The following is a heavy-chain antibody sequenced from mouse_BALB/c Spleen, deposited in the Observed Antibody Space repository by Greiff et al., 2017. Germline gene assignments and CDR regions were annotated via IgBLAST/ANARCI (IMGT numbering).Heavy chain of an antibody. D-gene: IGHD1-1*01. CDR1: GYTFTNYW. Sequence: QVQLKQSGAELVRPGTSVKISCKASGYTFTNYWLGWVKQRPGHGLEWIGDIYPGGGYTNYNEKFKGKATLTADTSSSTAYMQLSSLTSEDSAVYFCANIPYSGYAMDYWGQGTSVTVSS. CDR2: IYPGGGYT. V-gene: IGHV1-63*02. CDR3: ANIPYSGYAMDY. J-gene: IGHJ4*01.